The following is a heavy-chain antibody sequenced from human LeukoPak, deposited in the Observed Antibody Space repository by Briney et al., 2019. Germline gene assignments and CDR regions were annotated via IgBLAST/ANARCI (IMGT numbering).Heavy chain of an antibody. CDR3: ARGVYIAAAQYAY. CDR1: GGSISSYY. Sequence: PTETLSLTCTVSGGSISSYYWSSSRQPPGKGQEWIGYIYYSATTNYNPSLKGRVTKSVDTSKNQFSLKLRSVTAADTGVYYCARGVYIAAAQYAYWGQGTLVTVSS. V-gene: IGHV4-59*01. J-gene: IGHJ4*02. CDR2: IYYSATT. D-gene: IGHD6-13*01.